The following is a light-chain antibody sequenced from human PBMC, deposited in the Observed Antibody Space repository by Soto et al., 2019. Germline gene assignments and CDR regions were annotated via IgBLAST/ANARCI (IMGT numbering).Light chain of an antibody. V-gene: IGLV2-14*01. CDR2: EVS. CDR3: NSYTSSSTLYV. CDR1: SSDIGTYND. J-gene: IGLJ1*01. Sequence: QSALTQPASVSGSPGQSITISCTGTSSDIGTYNDVSWYQQHPGKAPKLMLYEVSNRPSGVSNRFFGSKSGNTASLTISGLQAEDEADYFCNSYTSSSTLYVFGTGTKVTVL.